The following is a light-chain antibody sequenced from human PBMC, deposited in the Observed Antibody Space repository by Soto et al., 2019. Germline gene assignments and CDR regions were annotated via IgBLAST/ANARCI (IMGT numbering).Light chain of an antibody. CDR3: CSYAGSRGVV. J-gene: IGLJ2*01. V-gene: IGLV2-23*01. Sequence: QSALTQPASVSGSPEQSITISCTGTSSDVGSYNLVSWYQQHPGKAPKLMIYEGSKRPSGVSNRFSGSKSGNTASLTISGLQAEDEADYYCCSYAGSRGVVFGGGTKLTVL. CDR2: EGS. CDR1: SSDVGSYNL.